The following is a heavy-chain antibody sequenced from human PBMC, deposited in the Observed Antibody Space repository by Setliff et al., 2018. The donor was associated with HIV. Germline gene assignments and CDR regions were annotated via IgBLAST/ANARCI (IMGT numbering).Heavy chain of an antibody. V-gene: IGHV1-46*01. D-gene: IGHD3-22*01. CDR1: RYTFSGHY. J-gene: IGHJ4*02. CDR2: INFGGAGTSYSGST. CDR3: ARHASTWYYESSGPPFDY. Sequence: GASVKVSCKSSRYTFSGHYIHWVRQAPGQGLEWMGIINFGGAGTSYSGSTSYAQKFQGRVTMTTDTSTTTAYMELRSLRSDDTAVYYCARHASTWYYESSGPPFDYWGQGTLVTVSS.